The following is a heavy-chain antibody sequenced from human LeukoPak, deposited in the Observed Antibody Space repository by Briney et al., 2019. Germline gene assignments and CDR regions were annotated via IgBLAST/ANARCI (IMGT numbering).Heavy chain of an antibody. V-gene: IGHV4-4*07. CDR2: IHITEST. J-gene: IGHJ4*02. D-gene: IGHD3-10*01. CDR3: ARDHIGLIPDY. CDR1: GGSIINYY. Sequence: SETLSLTCTVSGGSIINYYWSWVRQSPGKGLEWIGRIHITESTNYNPSLKSRVTLSQDTSKSQISLRPRSVTAADTAVYYCARDHIGLIPDYWGQGILVSVSS.